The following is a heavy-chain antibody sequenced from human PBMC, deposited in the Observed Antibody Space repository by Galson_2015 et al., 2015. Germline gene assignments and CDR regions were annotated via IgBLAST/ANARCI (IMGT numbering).Heavy chain of an antibody. CDR2: IYSDGST. D-gene: IGHD1-7*01. CDR1: GFSVSSNY. V-gene: IGHV3-53*01. Sequence: SLRLSCAASGFSVSSNYMSWVRQAPGKGLEWVSVIYSDGSTHYADSVRGRFTISRDNSKNTLFLRLNNVRAEDTAVYYCARGSKTGTTDYWGQGTLVTVSS. J-gene: IGHJ4*02. CDR3: ARGSKTGTTDY.